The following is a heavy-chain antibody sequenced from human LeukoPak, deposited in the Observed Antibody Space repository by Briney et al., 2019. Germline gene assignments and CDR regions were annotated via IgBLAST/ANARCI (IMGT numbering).Heavy chain of an antibody. CDR1: GFTFSTAS. J-gene: IGHJ5*02. CDR3: AKDFTSRPTVTRGFDP. Sequence: GGSLRLSCAASGFTFSTASLHWVRQAPGRGLEWVSAFDTGFGTYYPDSLKGRFTISRDNAKNSLYLQMNRLRAEDTAFYYCAKDFTSRPTVTRGFDPWGQGTLVTVSS. CDR2: FDTGFGT. D-gene: IGHD4-17*01. V-gene: IGHV3-23*01.